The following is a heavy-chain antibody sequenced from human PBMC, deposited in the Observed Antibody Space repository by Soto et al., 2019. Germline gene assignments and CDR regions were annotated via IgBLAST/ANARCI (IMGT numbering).Heavy chain of an antibody. V-gene: IGHV4-61*08. J-gene: IGHJ5*02. CDR3: ASALYCSGGSCSFDP. CDR2: IYYTGST. D-gene: IGHD2-15*01. Sequence: SETLSLTCTVSGGSVRSGDYYWSWLRQPPGKGLEWIGFIYYTGSTSYNPSLKSRVTISMDTSKNQFSLKLTSVTAADTAVYYCASALYCSGGSCSFDPWGQGTLVTVS. CDR1: GGSVRSGDYY.